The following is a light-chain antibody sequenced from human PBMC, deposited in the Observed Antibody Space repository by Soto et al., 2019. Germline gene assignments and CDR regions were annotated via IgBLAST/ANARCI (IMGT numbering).Light chain of an antibody. CDR3: QQSYSTPIT. J-gene: IGKJ5*01. CDR1: RSISSY. V-gene: IGKV1-39*01. Sequence: DIQMTQSPSSLSASVGDRVTITCWASRSISSYLNWYQQKPGKAPKLLIYAASSLQSGVPSRFSGSGSGTDFTLTISSLQPEDFATYYCQQSYSTPITFGQGTRLEIK. CDR2: AAS.